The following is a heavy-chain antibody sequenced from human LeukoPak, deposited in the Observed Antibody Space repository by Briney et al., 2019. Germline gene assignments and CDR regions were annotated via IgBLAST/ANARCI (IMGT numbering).Heavy chain of an antibody. CDR1: GGSISSSSYY. Sequence: NSSETLSLTCTVSGGSISSSSYYWGWIRQPPGKGLEWIGSIYYSGSTYYNPSLKSRVTISVDTSKNQFFLKLSSVTAADTAVYYCARVRWVDFCFDYWGQGTLVTVSS. CDR3: ARVRWVDFCFDY. CDR2: IYYSGST. J-gene: IGHJ4*02. D-gene: IGHD3-3*01. V-gene: IGHV4-39*01.